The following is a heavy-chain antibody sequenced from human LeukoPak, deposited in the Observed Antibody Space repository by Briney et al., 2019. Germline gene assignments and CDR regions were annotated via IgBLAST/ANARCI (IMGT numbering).Heavy chain of an antibody. CDR3: AKADTANFWAPFDY. D-gene: IGHD5-18*01. J-gene: IGHJ4*02. CDR2: ISSSSSTI. Sequence: GGSLRLSCAASGFTFSSYSMNWVRQAPGKGLEWVSYISSSSSTIYYADSVKGRFTISRDNAKNSLYLQMNSLRAEDTAVYYCAKADTANFWAPFDYWGQGTLVTVSS. CDR1: GFTFSSYS. V-gene: IGHV3-48*01.